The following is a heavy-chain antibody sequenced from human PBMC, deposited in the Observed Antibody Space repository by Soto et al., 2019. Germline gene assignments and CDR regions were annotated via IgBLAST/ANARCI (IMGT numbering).Heavy chain of an antibody. CDR3: ARSSRSAFDI. CDR1: GYTFTSYD. J-gene: IGHJ3*02. CDR2: MNPNSGNT. Sequence: QVQLVQSGAEVKKPGASVKVSCKASGYTFTSYDINWVRQATGQGLEWMGWMNPNSGNTGYAQKFQXXVXMNXNTSISTAYMELSSLRSEDTAVYYCARSSRSAFDIWGQGTMVTVSS. V-gene: IGHV1-8*01.